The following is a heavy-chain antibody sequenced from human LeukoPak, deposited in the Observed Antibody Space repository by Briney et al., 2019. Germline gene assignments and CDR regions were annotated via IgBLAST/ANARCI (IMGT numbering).Heavy chain of an antibody. D-gene: IGHD1-1*01. CDR2: IYHSGSP. CDR3: ARGNWNDVVGYYFDY. V-gene: IGHV4-39*02. CDR1: GGSISSNTYY. Sequence: SETLSLTCSVSGGSISSNTYYWGWIRQPPGKGLEWIGSIYHSGSPYYNPSLKSRVTISVDTSKNHLSLKLSSVTAADTAVYYCARGNWNDVVGYYFDYWGQGTLVTVSS. J-gene: IGHJ4*02.